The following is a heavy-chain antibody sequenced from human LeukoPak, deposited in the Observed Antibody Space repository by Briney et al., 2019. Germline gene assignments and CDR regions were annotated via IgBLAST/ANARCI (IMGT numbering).Heavy chain of an antibody. D-gene: IGHD4/OR15-4a*01. CDR1: GGSISSSSYY. Sequence: SETLSLTCTVSGGSISSSSYYWGWIRQPPGKGREWVGSIYYSGSTYYNPSLKSRVTISVDTSKNQFSLKLSSVTAADTAVYYCARGAGYYYYGMDVWGQGTTVTVSS. V-gene: IGHV4-39*01. CDR3: ARGAGYYYYGMDV. CDR2: IYYSGST. J-gene: IGHJ6*02.